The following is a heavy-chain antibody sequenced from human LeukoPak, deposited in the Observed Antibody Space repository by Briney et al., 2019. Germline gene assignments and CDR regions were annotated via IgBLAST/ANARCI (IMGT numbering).Heavy chain of an antibody. CDR2: INPNSGGT. CDR3: ASPTGGYSYDPLFDI. Sequence: ASVKVSCKASGYTFTGYYMHWVRQAPGQGLEWMGWINPNSGGTNYAQKFQGRVTMTRDTSISTAYMELSRLRSDDTAVYYCASPTGGYSYDPLFDIWGQGTMVTVSS. J-gene: IGHJ3*02. V-gene: IGHV1-2*02. D-gene: IGHD5-18*01. CDR1: GYTFTGYY.